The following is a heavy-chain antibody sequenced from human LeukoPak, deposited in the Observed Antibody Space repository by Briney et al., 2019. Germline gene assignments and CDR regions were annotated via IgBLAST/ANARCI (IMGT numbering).Heavy chain of an antibody. D-gene: IGHD1-26*01. CDR1: KFTFSSYS. V-gene: IGHV3-21*01. CDR2: INSYSSYI. Sequence: PGGSLRLSCAASKFTFSSYSMNWVRQAPGKGLEWVSSINSYSSYIYYADSVKGRFTISRDNAKNSLYLQMNSLRAEDTAVYYCARGPTVKMDVWGKGTTVTVSS. CDR3: ARGPTVKMDV. J-gene: IGHJ6*04.